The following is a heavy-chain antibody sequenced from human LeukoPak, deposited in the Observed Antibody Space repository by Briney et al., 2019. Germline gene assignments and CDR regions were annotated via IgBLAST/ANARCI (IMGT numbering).Heavy chain of an antibody. V-gene: IGHV4-39*01. Sequence: PSETLSLTCTVSGGSISSSSYYWGWIRQPPGKGLEWIGSIYYSGSTYYNPSLKSRVTISVDTSKNQFSLKLSSVTAADTAVYYCARLLVVVAAAHFDYWGQGTLVTVSS. CDR1: GGSISSSSYY. J-gene: IGHJ4*02. CDR3: ARLLVVVAAAHFDY. D-gene: IGHD2-15*01. CDR2: IYYSGST.